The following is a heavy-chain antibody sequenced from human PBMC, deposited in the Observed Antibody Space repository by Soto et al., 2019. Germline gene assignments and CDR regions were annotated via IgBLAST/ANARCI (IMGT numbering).Heavy chain of an antibody. D-gene: IGHD3-22*01. Sequence: WGSLRLSCAASGFTFSSYAMSWVRQAPGKGLEWVSAISGSGGSTYYADSVKGRFTISRDNSKNTLYLQMNSLRAEDTAVYYCAKDPGYYDSSTNNWFDPWGQGTLVTVSS. CDR1: GFTFSSYA. V-gene: IGHV3-23*01. CDR2: ISGSGGST. J-gene: IGHJ5*02. CDR3: AKDPGYYDSSTNNWFDP.